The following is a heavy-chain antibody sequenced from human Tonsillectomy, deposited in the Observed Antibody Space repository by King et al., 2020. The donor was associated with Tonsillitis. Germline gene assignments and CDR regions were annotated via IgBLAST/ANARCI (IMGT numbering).Heavy chain of an antibody. CDR1: GYSISSGYY. Sequence: VQLQESGPGLVKPSETLSLTCAVSGYSISSGYYWGWIRQPPGKGLEWIGSIYHSGSTYYNPSLKSRVTISVDTSKNQFSLKLSSVTAADTAVYYCARDPSGGFFDYWGQGTLVTVSS. CDR3: ARDPSGGFFDY. J-gene: IGHJ4*02. D-gene: IGHD1-14*01. CDR2: IYHSGST. V-gene: IGHV4-38-2*02.